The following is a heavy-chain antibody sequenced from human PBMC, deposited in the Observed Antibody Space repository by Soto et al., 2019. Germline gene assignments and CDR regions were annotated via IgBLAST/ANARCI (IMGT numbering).Heavy chain of an antibody. J-gene: IGHJ5*02. D-gene: IGHD2-15*01. CDR1: GGSISSFY. CDR3: AKEFCDPNGCYGRWLDP. CDR2: VFYSGST. Sequence: VQLQESGPGLAKPSETLSLTCTVSGGSISSFYWSWIRQPPGKGLEWIGNVFYSGSTNYNPSLKSRVTISVDTSKNQFSLKLSSATAADTAVYYCAKEFCDPNGCYGRWLDPWGQGTLVTVSS. V-gene: IGHV4-59*01.